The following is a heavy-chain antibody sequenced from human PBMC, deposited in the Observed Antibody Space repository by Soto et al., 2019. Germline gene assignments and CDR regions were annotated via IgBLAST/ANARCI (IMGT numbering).Heavy chain of an antibody. CDR2: IDTDGGGT. D-gene: IGHD3-16*01. V-gene: IGHV3-74*01. Sequence: EVQLVESGGGLVQPGGSLRVSCAASGFTLRSHRIHWVRQAPGKGLEWVSRIDTDGGGTSYADSVKGRFTISTDNAKNTVYEPMNGLRAGDTAVDDGATVFGLCGQGTLVIVSS. CDR1: GFTLRSHR. CDR3: ATVFGL. J-gene: IGHJ4*02.